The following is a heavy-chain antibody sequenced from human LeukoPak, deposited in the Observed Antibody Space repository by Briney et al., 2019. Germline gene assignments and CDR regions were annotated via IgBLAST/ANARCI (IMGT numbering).Heavy chain of an antibody. CDR2: ISVYNGVT. CDR1: GYTFTDYG. CDR3: ARPGGAAEYLKE. V-gene: IGHV1-18*01. J-gene: IGHJ1*01. D-gene: IGHD1-26*01. Sequence: ASVKVSCKTSGYTFTDYGITWVRQAPGQGLEWMGWISVYNGVTNYAQKLQGRVTMTTDTSTSTAYMDLRSLTSDDTAVYYCARPGGAAEYLKEWGQGTLVTVSS.